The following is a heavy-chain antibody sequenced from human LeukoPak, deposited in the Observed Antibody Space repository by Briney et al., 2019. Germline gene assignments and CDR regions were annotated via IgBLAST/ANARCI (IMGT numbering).Heavy chain of an antibody. Sequence: PGGSLRLSCAASGFTFSSYSMNWVRQAPGKGLEWVAVISYDGSNKYYADSVKGRFTISRDNSKNTLYLQMNSLRAEDTAVYYCARESKRIFGVVSFFDYWGQGTLVTVSS. CDR3: ARESKRIFGVVSFFDY. D-gene: IGHD3-3*01. J-gene: IGHJ4*02. V-gene: IGHV3-30*03. CDR1: GFTFSSYS. CDR2: ISYDGSNK.